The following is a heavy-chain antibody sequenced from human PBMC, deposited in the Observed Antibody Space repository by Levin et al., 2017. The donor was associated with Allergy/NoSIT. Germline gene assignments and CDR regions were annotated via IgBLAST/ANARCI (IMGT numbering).Heavy chain of an antibody. D-gene: IGHD7-27*01. Sequence: KVSCKASGYTFSGHWIGWVRQLPGKGLEWMGVILPVDSKTRYRPPFQGQVTISVDMSSTTVYLQWSSLKDSDTAMYYCAREAWGRAEFWGQGTMVTVSS. V-gene: IGHV5-51*01. J-gene: IGHJ4*02. CDR1: GYTFSGHW. CDR2: ILPVDSKT. CDR3: AREAWGRAEF.